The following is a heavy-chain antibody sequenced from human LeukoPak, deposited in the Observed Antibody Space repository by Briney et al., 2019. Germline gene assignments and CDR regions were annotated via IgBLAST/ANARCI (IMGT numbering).Heavy chain of an antibody. V-gene: IGHV4-59*01. J-gene: IGHJ3*02. Sequence: PSETLSLTCTVSGASISSYYWSWIRQPPGKGLEWIGYIHYTGSTNYNPSLKSRLTISVDTSMHHFSLRLSSVTAADTAVYFCARFVGSSWLAFDIWGQGTMVTVSS. CDR1: GASISSYY. CDR3: ARFVGSSWLAFDI. CDR2: IHYTGST. D-gene: IGHD6-13*01.